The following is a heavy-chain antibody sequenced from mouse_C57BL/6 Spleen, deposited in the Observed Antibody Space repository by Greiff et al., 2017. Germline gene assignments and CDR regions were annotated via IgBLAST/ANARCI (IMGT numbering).Heavy chain of an antibody. CDR3: AHSSGYGVWFAY. J-gene: IGHJ3*01. V-gene: IGHV1-64*01. Sequence: VQLQQPGAELVKPGASVKLSCKASGYTFTSYWMHWVKQRPGQGLEWIGMIHPNSGSTNYNEKFKSKATLTVDKSSSTAYMQLSSLTSEDSAVYYCAHSSGYGVWFAYWGQGTLVTVSA. CDR2: IHPNSGST. D-gene: IGHD3-2*02. CDR1: GYTFTSYW.